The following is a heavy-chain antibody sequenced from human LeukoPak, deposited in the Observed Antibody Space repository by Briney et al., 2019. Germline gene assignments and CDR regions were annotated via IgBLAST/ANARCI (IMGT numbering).Heavy chain of an antibody. J-gene: IGHJ4*02. CDR1: GGSINSSTFY. Sequence: SETLSLACTVSGGSINSSTFYWGWIRQPPGKGLEWIGSIYYDGSTYYNPSLKSRVTISVDTSKNQFSLKLTSVTAADTAVYFCARRSDSGSNDGEDYFDYWGQGTLVTVSS. D-gene: IGHD1-26*01. V-gene: IGHV4-39*01. CDR3: ARRSDSGSNDGEDYFDY. CDR2: IYYDGST.